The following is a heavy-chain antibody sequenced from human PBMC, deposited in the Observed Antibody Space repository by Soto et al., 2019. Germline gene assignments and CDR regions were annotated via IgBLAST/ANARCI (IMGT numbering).Heavy chain of an antibody. J-gene: IGHJ6*02. D-gene: IGHD2-15*01. CDR1: GFSFSNAW. CDR3: TTGSVEGV. V-gene: IGHV3-15*07. Sequence: EVQLVESGGGLVKPGGSLRLSCAASGFSFSNAWMNWVRQAPGKGLEWVGRIKRKIEGEKTDYAAPVKGRFTISRDDSKTTLHLQMNSLNADDPARYYCTTGSVEGVWGQGTTVTVSS. CDR2: IKRKIEGEKT.